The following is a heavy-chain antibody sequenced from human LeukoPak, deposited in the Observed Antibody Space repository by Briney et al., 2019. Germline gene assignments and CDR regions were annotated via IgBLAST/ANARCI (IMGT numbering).Heavy chain of an antibody. Sequence: GGSLRLSCAASGLTFNIYTMNWVRQSPGKGLEWVSSISSTSSNIYYADSVKGRFTISRDNAKNSLYLQMNSLRAEDRAGYYCARVAGYCDSTSNCYSDYWGQGTLVTVSS. CDR2: ISSTSSNI. J-gene: IGHJ4*02. CDR1: GLTFNIYT. D-gene: IGHD2-2*01. V-gene: IGHV3-21*01. CDR3: ARVAGYCDSTSNCYSDY.